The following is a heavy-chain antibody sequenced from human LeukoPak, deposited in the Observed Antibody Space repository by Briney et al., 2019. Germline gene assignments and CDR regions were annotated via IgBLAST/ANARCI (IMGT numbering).Heavy chain of an antibody. V-gene: IGHV3-64*01. CDR2: ITTDGTTT. CDR3: ARDAITSGWFDAYDM. Sequence: GGSLRLSCTASVCTFKTYAMHWVRQAPGRGLEYVSSITTDGTTTYHANSVNGRFTISRDNSKNTLYLQMCSLRVEDMALYYCARDAITSGWFDAYDMWGQGRMVTVSS. CDR1: VCTFKTYA. J-gene: IGHJ3*02. D-gene: IGHD6-19*01.